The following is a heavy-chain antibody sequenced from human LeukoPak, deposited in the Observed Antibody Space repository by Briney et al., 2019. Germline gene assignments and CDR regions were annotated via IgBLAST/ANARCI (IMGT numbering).Heavy chain of an antibody. D-gene: IGHD3-22*01. CDR1: GYAFTNYG. Sequence: GASVKVSCKASGYAFTNYGITWVRQAPGQGLEWMGWISAYKTNTNYAQKLQGRVTMTTDTSTSTAYMELRSLRSDDTAVYYCARVVLDHYYDSSGYLGTLDYWGQGTLVTVSS. V-gene: IGHV1-18*01. J-gene: IGHJ4*02. CDR2: ISAYKTNT. CDR3: ARVVLDHYYDSSGYLGTLDY.